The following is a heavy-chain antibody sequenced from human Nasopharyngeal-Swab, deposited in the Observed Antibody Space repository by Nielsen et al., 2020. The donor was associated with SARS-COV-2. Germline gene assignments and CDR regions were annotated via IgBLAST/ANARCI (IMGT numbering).Heavy chain of an antibody. D-gene: IGHD1-26*01. CDR3: ARDLVGATY. J-gene: IGHJ4*02. Sequence: GESLKISCAASGFTFRSYAMHWVRQAPGKGLEWVAVISYDGSTKYYADSVKGRFTISRDNSKNTLYLQMNSLRAEDTAVYYCARDLVGATYWGQGTLATVSS. CDR2: ISYDGSTK. CDR1: GFTFRSYA. V-gene: IGHV3-30*04.